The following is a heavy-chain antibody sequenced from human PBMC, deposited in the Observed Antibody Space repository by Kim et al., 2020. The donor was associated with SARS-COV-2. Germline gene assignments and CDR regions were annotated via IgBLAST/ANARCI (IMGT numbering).Heavy chain of an antibody. CDR2: IIPILGIA. Sequence: SVKVSCKASGGTFSSYAINWVRQAPGQGLEWMGRIIPILGIANYAQKFQGRVTITADKSTSTAYMELSSLRSEDTAVYYCARVSGYCSSTSCYAGYYYYGMDVWGQGTTVTVSS. CDR1: GGTFSSYA. V-gene: IGHV1-69*04. J-gene: IGHJ6*02. CDR3: ARVSGYCSSTSCYAGYYYYGMDV. D-gene: IGHD2-2*01.